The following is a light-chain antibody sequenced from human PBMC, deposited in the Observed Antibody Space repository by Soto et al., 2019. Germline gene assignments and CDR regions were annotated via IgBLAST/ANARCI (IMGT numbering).Light chain of an antibody. J-gene: IGKJ1*01. CDR1: QGIRNN. Sequence: DIQMTQSPSSLFASVGDRVTITCRASQGIRNNLGWYQQKPGKAPKRLIYGTSNLQYGAPSRFSGSGSGTEFTLTITSLQPEDFATYYCQQSYSTPWTFGQGTKVDIK. CDR3: QQSYSTPWT. V-gene: IGKV1-17*01. CDR2: GTS.